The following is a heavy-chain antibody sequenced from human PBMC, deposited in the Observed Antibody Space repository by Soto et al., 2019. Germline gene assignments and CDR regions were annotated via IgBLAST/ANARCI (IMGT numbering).Heavy chain of an antibody. CDR2: ICYSGST. CDR3: ARGVKGVTLVLVARAKYGMDV. Sequence: PSETLSLTCTVSGGSVSSGCYYWSWIRQPPGKGLEWIGYICYSGSTNYNPSLKSRVTISVDTYKNQFSLKLGSVTAAATAVYYVARGVKGVTLVLVARAKYGMDVWGQGTTVTVSS. V-gene: IGHV4-61*01. D-gene: IGHD3-10*01. J-gene: IGHJ6*02. CDR1: GGSVSSGCYY.